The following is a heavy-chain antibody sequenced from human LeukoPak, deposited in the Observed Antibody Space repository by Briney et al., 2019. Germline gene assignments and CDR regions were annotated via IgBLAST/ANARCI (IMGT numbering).Heavy chain of an antibody. J-gene: IGHJ4*02. V-gene: IGHV3-48*03. CDR1: GFNLSTKY. D-gene: IGHD3-22*01. CDR2: ISSSGSAL. Sequence: PGGSLRISCAASGFNLSTKYVNWVRQAPGKGLEWVSYISSSGSALYYADSVKGRFTISRDNAKNSLYLQMNSLRAEDTAVYYCARANYYDTSGFDYWGQGTLVTVSS. CDR3: ARANYYDTSGFDY.